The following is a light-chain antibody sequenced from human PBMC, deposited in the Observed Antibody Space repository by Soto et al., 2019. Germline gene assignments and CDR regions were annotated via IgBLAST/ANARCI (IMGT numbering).Light chain of an antibody. V-gene: IGLV1-51*01. J-gene: IGLJ1*01. CDR1: SSNIGNNY. CDR3: GTWDSSLSAGGYV. CDR2: DNN. Sequence: QSVLPQPPSVSAAPGQKVTISCSGSSSNIGNNYVSWYQQLPGTAPKLLIYDNNKRPSGIPDRFSGSKSGTSATLGITGLQTGDEADYYCGTWDSSLSAGGYVFGTGTKVTVL.